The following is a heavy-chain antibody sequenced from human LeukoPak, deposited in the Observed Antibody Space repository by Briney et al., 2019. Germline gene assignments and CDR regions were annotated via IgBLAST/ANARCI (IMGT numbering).Heavy chain of an antibody. J-gene: IGHJ3*02. CDR2: ISGSGGST. Sequence: GVSLRLSCAASGFTFSNYAMSWVRQAPGKGLEWVSAISGSGGSTHYADSVKGRLTISRDNSKNTLYLEMNSLRAEDTAVYYCAKGGGSYSGFDIWGHGTMVTVS. V-gene: IGHV3-23*01. CDR1: GFTFSNYA. CDR3: AKGGGSYSGFDI. D-gene: IGHD1-26*01.